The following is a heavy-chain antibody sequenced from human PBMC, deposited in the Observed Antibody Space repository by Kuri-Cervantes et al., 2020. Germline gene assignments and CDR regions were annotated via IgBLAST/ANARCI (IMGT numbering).Heavy chain of an antibody. J-gene: IGHJ4*02. Sequence: GGSLRLSCAASGVTRSNYAMSWVRQAPGKGLEWVSAISGSGGSTYYADSVKGRFTISRDNPKNTLYLQMNSLRAEDTAVYYCARDRPADYWGQGTLVTVSS. CDR2: ISGSGGST. D-gene: IGHD6-6*01. CDR3: ARDRPADY. V-gene: IGHV3-23*01. CDR1: GVTRSNYA.